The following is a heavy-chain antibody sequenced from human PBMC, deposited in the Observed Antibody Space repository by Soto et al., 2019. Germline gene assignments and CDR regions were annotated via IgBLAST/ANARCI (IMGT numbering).Heavy chain of an antibody. CDR3: ARRGGSCSGGSCPRVWFDP. Sequence: ASVKVSGKASGYTFTSCGISWVRRAPGQGLEWMGWISGYNGNTNYAQKLQGRVTMTTDTSTSTAYMELRSLRSDDTAVYYCARRGGSCSGGSCPRVWFDPWGQGTLVTVSS. J-gene: IGHJ5*02. CDR2: ISGYNGNT. D-gene: IGHD2-15*01. V-gene: IGHV1-18*04. CDR1: GYTFTSCG.